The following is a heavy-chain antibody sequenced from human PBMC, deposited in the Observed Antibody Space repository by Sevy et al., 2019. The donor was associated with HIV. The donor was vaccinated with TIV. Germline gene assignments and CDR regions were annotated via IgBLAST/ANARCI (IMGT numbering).Heavy chain of an antibody. CDR2: IKQDGSEK. CDR1: GFTFSSYW. Sequence: GGSLRLSCAASGFTFSSYWMSWVRQAPGKGLEWVANIKQDGSEKYYVDSVKGRFTISRDNAKNSLYLQMNSLRAEDTAVYYCARVDHRVITFGGVIGPFDYWGQGTLVTVSS. J-gene: IGHJ4*02. CDR3: ARVDHRVITFGGVIGPFDY. D-gene: IGHD3-16*02. V-gene: IGHV3-7*01.